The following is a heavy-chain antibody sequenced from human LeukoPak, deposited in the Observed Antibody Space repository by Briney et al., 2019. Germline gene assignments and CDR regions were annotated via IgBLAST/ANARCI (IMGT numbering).Heavy chain of an antibody. V-gene: IGHV3-30*04. D-gene: IGHD2-2*01. Sequence: GGSLRLSCAASGFTFSSYAIHWVRQAPGKGLEWVALISYDGSNKYYADSVKGRFTISRDTSKNTLYLQMNSLRAEDTAVYYCAKDGDACSSTSCYGGDAFDIWGQGTMVTVSS. CDR2: ISYDGSNK. CDR1: GFTFSSYA. CDR3: AKDGDACSSTSCYGGDAFDI. J-gene: IGHJ3*02.